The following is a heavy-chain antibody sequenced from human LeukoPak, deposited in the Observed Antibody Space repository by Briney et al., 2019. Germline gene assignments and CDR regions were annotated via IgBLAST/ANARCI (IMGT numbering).Heavy chain of an antibody. CDR1: GFTFSSHW. D-gene: IGHD6-19*01. J-gene: IGHJ4*02. Sequence: GGSLRLSCAASGFTFSSHWMHWVRQVPGKGLVWVSRINSDGSTTNYADSVKGRFTISRDNAKNTLYLQMNSLRADDTAVYYCARSRWLDAFDYWGQGTLVTVSS. CDR3: ARSRWLDAFDY. CDR2: INSDGSTT. V-gene: IGHV3-74*01.